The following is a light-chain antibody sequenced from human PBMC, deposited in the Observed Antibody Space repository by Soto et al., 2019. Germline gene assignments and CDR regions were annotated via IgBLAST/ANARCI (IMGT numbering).Light chain of an antibody. J-gene: IGLJ1*01. CDR3: VSYATSTPLYV. CDR2: EVT. CDR1: RSDVCSFNY. Sequence: LTQPASGSWSPGQYITISCTATRSDVCSFNYVSWYQHHPGKAPKLMIYEVTSRPSGVSNRFSGSKSGNTASLTISGLQAEDEADYYCVSYATSTPLYVYGSGTKVTVL. V-gene: IGLV2-14*01.